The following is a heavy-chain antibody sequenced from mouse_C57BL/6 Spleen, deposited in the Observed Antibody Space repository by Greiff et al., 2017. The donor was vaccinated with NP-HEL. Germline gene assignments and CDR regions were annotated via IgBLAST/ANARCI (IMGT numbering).Heavy chain of an antibody. J-gene: IGHJ3*01. D-gene: IGHD2-5*01. Sequence: QVQLKQSGAELVRPGTSVKVSCKASGYAFTNYLIEWVKQRPGQGLEWIGVINPGSGGTNYNEKFKGKATLTADNSSSTAYMQLSSLTSEDSAVYFCARSDYSNYQRVFAYWGQGTLVTVSA. V-gene: IGHV1-54*01. CDR3: ARSDYSNYQRVFAY. CDR2: INPGSGGT. CDR1: GYAFTNYL.